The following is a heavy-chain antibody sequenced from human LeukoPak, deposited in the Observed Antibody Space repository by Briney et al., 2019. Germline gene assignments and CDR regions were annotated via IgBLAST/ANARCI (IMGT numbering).Heavy chain of an antibody. D-gene: IGHD3-22*01. CDR3: TRDESDGSSYSEPDY. Sequence: GGSLRLSCAGSGFTFSGYSMNWVRQAPGKGLEWVSFISGSGSTIYYANSVKGRFTISRDTAKNSLYLQMNSLRADDTAVYYCTRDESDGSSYSEPDYWGQGTLVTVSS. V-gene: IGHV3-48*04. J-gene: IGHJ4*02. CDR2: ISGSGSTI. CDR1: GFTFSGYS.